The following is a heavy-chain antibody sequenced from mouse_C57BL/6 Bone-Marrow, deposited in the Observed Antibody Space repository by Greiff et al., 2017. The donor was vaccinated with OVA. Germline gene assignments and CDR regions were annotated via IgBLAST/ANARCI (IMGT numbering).Heavy chain of an antibody. D-gene: IGHD3-2*02. CDR1: GYTFTEYT. CDR3: ARHPYSSGYGYAIDY. J-gene: IGHJ4*01. Sequence: QVQLKESGAALVKPGESVKLSCKASGYTFTEYTIHWVKQRSGQGLEWIGWFYPGSGSIKYNEKFKDKATLTADKSSSTVYMEISRVTSEDSAVYCCARHPYSSGYGYAIDYWGQGTSVTVSS. V-gene: IGHV1-62-2*01. CDR2: FYPGSGSI.